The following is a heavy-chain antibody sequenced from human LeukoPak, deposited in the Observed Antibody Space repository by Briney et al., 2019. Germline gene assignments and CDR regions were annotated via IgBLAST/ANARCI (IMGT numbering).Heavy chain of an antibody. Sequence: GASVKVSCKASGYAFTSYAMNWVRQGPGQGLERMGRVSPYNGNTYYSQRFQDRVIITKDTSTGTAYMDLRDLRTDDTAMYYCARNGRVRRVVKDLLEYWGQGTLVAVSS. CDR3: ARNGRVRRVVKDLLEY. CDR2: VSPYNGNT. J-gene: IGHJ4*02. V-gene: IGHV1-18*01. CDR1: GYAFTSYA. D-gene: IGHD3-10*01.